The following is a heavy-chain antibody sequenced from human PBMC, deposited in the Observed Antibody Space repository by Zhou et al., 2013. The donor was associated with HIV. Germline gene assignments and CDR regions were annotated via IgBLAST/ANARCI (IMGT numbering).Heavy chain of an antibody. CDR3: ARGVQWLVPADWYSIS. CDR2: IIPIFGIA. CDR1: GGTFSSYA. J-gene: IGHJ2*01. V-gene: IGHV1-69*12. Sequence: QVQLVQSGAEVKKPGSSVKVSCKASGGTFSSYAISWVRQAPGQGLKWMGGIIPIFGIAKYAQKFQGRVTITADASTSTAYMELSSLRSEDTAVYYCARGVQWLVPADWYSISGAWATLGHCLL. D-gene: IGHD6-19*01.